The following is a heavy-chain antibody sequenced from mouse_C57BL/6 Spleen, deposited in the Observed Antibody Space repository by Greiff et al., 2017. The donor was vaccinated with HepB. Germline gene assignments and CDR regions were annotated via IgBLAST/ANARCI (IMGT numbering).Heavy chain of an antibody. CDR2: ISGGGGNT. CDR1: GFTFSSYT. Sequence: EVKLVESGGGLVKPGGSLKLSCAASGFTFSSYTMSWVRQTPEKRLEWVATISGGGGNTYYPDSVKGRFTISRDNAKNTLYLQMSSLRSEETALYYGARHNYGSSFAYWGQGTLVTVSA. J-gene: IGHJ3*01. V-gene: IGHV5-9*01. D-gene: IGHD1-1*01. CDR3: ARHNYGSSFAY.